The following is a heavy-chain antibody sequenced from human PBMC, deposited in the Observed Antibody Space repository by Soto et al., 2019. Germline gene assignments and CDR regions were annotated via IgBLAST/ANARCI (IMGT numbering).Heavy chain of an antibody. V-gene: IGHV2-5*02. CDR1: GFSLSTSGVG. CDR2: IYWDDDK. J-gene: IGHJ4*02. Sequence: QITLKESGPTVVKPTQTLTLTCTFSGFSLSTSGVGVGWIRQPPGKALEWLALIYWDDDKRYRPSLKSRLTITKDTSKNQVVLTMTNMDPEDTAKYYCLRAFDYWGQGTLVTVSS. D-gene: IGHD4-17*01. CDR3: LRAFDY.